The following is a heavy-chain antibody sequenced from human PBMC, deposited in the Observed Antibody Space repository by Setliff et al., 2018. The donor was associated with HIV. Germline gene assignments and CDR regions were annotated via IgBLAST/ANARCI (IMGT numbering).Heavy chain of an antibody. CDR1: GDSINSGDYY. Sequence: SETLSLTCTVSGDSINSGDYYWAWIRHHPGKGPQWIGYIYYSGSTNYNPSLKSRVIISVDSSKNQFFLKLTSVTAADTAMYYCARVSQDLLGAFDIWGQGTMVTVSS. CDR3: ARVSQDLLGAFDI. J-gene: IGHJ3*02. V-gene: IGHV4-31*03. D-gene: IGHD7-27*01. CDR2: IYYSGST.